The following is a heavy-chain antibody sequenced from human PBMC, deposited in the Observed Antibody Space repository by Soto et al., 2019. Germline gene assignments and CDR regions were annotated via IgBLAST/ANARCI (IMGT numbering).Heavy chain of an antibody. J-gene: IGHJ4*02. V-gene: IGHV4-39*01. CDR2: IYYSCST. Sequence: SETLSLTCTVSGGSISSSSYYWGWIRQPPGKGLEWIWMIYYSCSTCCNPXLKSRVTISVDTSKNQFSLKLSSVTAADTAVYYCARHDRLELRPTLVDYWGQGTLVTVSS. CDR1: GGSISSSSYY. CDR3: ARHDRLELRPTLVDY. D-gene: IGHD1-7*01.